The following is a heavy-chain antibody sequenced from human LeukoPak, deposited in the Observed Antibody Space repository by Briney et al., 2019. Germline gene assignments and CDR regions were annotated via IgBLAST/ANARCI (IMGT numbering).Heavy chain of an antibody. CDR2: ISYDGSNK. Sequence: GGSLRLSCAASGFTFIGYGMHWVRQAPGKGLEWVAVISYDGSNKYYADSVKGRFTISRDNSDNTVYLQMNGLRVDGTGIYYCAKGADDRSGYYLFDYWGQGTLVTVSS. D-gene: IGHD3-22*01. J-gene: IGHJ4*02. CDR3: AKGADDRSGYYLFDY. CDR1: GFTFIGYG. V-gene: IGHV3-30*18.